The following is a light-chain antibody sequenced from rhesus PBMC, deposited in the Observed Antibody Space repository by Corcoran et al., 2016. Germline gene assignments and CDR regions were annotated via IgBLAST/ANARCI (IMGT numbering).Light chain of an antibody. CDR3: LQYSSSPFT. Sequence: DIQMTQSPSSLSASVGDTVTITCRASQSISSWFDWYQQKPGKAPKLLTYKASSVQSVIPSRFSGSGSGTDFTLTISSLQTEDFATYYCLQYSSSPFTFGPGTKLDIK. CDR1: QSISSW. CDR2: KAS. V-gene: IGKV1-22*01. J-gene: IGKJ3*01.